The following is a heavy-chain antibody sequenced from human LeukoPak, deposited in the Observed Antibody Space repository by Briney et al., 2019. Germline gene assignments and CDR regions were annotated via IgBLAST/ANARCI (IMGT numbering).Heavy chain of an antibody. CDR2: IYYSGST. CDR3: ARDRPYYDFWSGPTDENAFDI. D-gene: IGHD3-3*01. Sequence: PSETLSLTCTVSGGSISSYYWSWIRQPPGKGLEWIGYIYYSGSTNYNPSLKSRVTISVDTSKNQFSLKLSSVTAADTAVYYCARDRPYYDFWSGPTDENAFDIWGQGTMVTVSS. J-gene: IGHJ3*02. V-gene: IGHV4-59*01. CDR1: GGSISSYY.